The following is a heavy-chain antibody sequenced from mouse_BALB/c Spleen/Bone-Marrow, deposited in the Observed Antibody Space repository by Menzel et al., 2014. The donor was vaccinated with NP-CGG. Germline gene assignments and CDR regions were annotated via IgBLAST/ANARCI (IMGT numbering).Heavy chain of an antibody. CDR1: GFAFSSYD. CDR2: ISSGGSYT. CDR3: ARPLTGAYFDY. Sequence: EVKLMESGGGLVKPGGSLKLSCAASGFAFSSYDMSWVRQTPEKRLEWVATISSGGSYTYYPDSVKGRFTISRDNARNTLYLQMSSLRSEDTALYYCARPLTGAYFDYWGRGTTLTVSS. J-gene: IGHJ2*01. D-gene: IGHD4-1*01. V-gene: IGHV5-9*02.